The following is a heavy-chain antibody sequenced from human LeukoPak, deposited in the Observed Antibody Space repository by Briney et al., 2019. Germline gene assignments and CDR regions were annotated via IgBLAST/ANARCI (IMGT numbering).Heavy chain of an antibody. CDR2: IYYSGST. V-gene: IGHV4-59*01. D-gene: IGHD6-6*01. Sequence: PSETLSLTCAVYGGSFSGYYWSWIWQPPGKGLEWIGYIYYSGSTNYNPSLKSRVTISVDTSKNQFSLKLSSVTAADTAVYYCARAPGHIAARRGFWFDPWGQGTLVTVSS. CDR3: ARAPGHIAARRGFWFDP. J-gene: IGHJ5*02. CDR1: GGSFSGYY.